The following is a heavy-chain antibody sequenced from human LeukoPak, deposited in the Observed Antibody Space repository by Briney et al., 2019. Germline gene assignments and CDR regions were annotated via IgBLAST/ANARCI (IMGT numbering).Heavy chain of an antibody. V-gene: IGHV3-23*01. J-gene: IGHJ4*02. CDR2: ISGSGGST. Sequence: HPGGSLRLSCAASGFTVSSYHMSWVRQAPGKGLEWVSAISGSGGSTYYADSVKGRFTISRDNSRNTLYLQMNSLRAEDTALYYCAKDRIVVVAAPFDYWGQGTLVTVSS. CDR3: AKDRIVVVAAPFDY. CDR1: GFTVSSYH. D-gene: IGHD2-15*01.